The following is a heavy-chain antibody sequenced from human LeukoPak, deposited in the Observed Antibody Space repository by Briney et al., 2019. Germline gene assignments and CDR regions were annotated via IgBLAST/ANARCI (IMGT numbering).Heavy chain of an antibody. J-gene: IGHJ4*02. CDR1: GFTFSSYS. D-gene: IGHD6-13*01. CDR2: ISSSSSYI. V-gene: IGHV3-21*01. CDR3: ARVYSSSWYYFDY. Sequence: GGSLRLSCAASGFTFSSYSMNWVRQAPGKGLELVSFISSSSSYIYYADSVKGRFTISRDNAKNSLYLQMNSLRAEDTAVYYCARVYSSSWYYFDYWGQGTLVTVSS.